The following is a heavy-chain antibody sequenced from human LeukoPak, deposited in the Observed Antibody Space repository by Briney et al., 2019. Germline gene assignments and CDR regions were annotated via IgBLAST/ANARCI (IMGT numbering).Heavy chain of an antibody. CDR3: ARASYDFWSGYRTWDYYYYMDV. CDR2: TYYRSKWYN. CDR1: GDSVSSNSAA. J-gene: IGHJ6*03. Sequence: SQTLSLTCAISGDSVSSNSAAWNWIRQSPSRGLEWLGRTYYRSKWYNDYAVSVKSRITINPDTSKNQFSLQLNSVTPEDTAVYYCARASYDFWSGYRTWDYYYYMDVWGKGTTVTVSS. V-gene: IGHV6-1*01. D-gene: IGHD3-3*01.